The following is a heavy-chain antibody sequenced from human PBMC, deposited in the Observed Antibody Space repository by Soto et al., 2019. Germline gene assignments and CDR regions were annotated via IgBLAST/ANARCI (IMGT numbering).Heavy chain of an antibody. Sequence: ASVKVSCKASGYTFTGYYMHWVRQAPGQGLEWMGWINPNSGGTNYAQKFQGWVTMTRDTSISTAYMELSRLRSDDTAVYYCARAGPPGIAAADYWGQGTLVTVSS. CDR1: GYTFTGYY. V-gene: IGHV1-2*04. J-gene: IGHJ4*02. D-gene: IGHD6-13*01. CDR2: INPNSGGT. CDR3: ARAGPPGIAAADY.